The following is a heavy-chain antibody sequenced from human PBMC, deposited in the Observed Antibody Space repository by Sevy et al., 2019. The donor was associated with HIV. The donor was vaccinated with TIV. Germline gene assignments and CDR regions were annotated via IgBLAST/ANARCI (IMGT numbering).Heavy chain of an antibody. J-gene: IGHJ6*02. CDR3: AREGVLIGGVIVSYGMDV. CDR2: MSYNGNKK. D-gene: IGHD3-16*02. CDR1: GFTFSRSP. Sequence: GGSLRLSCVGSGFTFSRSPMHWVRHAPGKGLEWVAVMSYNGNKKYNGDSVKGRFTVSRDDSKNTLYLQMNSLRGEDTAVYYCAREGVLIGGVIVSYGMDVWGQGTTVTVSS. V-gene: IGHV3-30*04.